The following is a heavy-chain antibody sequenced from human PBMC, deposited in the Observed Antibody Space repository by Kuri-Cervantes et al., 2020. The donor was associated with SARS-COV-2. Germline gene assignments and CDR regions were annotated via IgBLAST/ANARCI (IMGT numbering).Heavy chain of an antibody. CDR3: ARAREDGHCSSTSCYYYYMDV. V-gene: IGHV1-2*02. CDR1: GYTFTGYY. CDR2: INPNSGGT. D-gene: IGHD2-2*01. Sequence: ASVKVSCKASGYTFTGYYMHWVRQAPGQGLEWMGWINPNSGGTNSAQKFQGRVTMTRDTSISTAYMELSRLRSDDTAVYYCARAREDGHCSSTSCYYYYMDVWGKGTTVTVSS. J-gene: IGHJ6*03.